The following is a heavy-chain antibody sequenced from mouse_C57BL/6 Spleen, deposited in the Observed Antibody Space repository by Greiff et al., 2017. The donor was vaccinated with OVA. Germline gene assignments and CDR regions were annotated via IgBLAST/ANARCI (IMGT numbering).Heavy chain of an antibody. CDR3: ARKNFYFRTFDY. CDR2: IDPSDSYT. J-gene: IGHJ2*01. D-gene: IGHD1-1*01. CDR1: GYTFTSYW. Sequence: QVQLQQPGAELVMPGASVKLSCKASGYTFTSYWMHWVKQRPGQGLEWIGEIDPSDSYTNYNQKFKGKSTLTVDKSSSTAHMQLSSLTSEDSAVYYCARKNFYFRTFDYWGQGTTLTVSS. V-gene: IGHV1-69*01.